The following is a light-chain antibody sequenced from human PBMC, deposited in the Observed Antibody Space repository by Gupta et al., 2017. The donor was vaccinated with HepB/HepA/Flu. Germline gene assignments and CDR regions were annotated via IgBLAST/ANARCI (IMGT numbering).Light chain of an antibody. CDR2: GNS. CDR3: QSYDSSLSGSVV. J-gene: IGLJ2*01. V-gene: IGLV1-40*01. CDR1: SSNIGADYD. Sequence: QSVLTQPPSVSGAPGQRVTISCPGTSSNIGADYDVHWYQQLPGTAPKLLIYGNSNRPSGVPDRFSGSKSGTSASLTITGLQAEDEADYYCQSYDSSLSGSVVFGGGTKLTVL.